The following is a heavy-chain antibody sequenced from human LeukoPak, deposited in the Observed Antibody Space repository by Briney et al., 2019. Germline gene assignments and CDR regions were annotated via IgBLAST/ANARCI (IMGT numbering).Heavy chain of an antibody. D-gene: IGHD3-10*01. J-gene: IGHJ6*02. CDR3: AREAGYYGSGSYYYYGMDV. CDR2: IYYSGST. Sequence: SETLSLTCTVSGGSISSYYWSWIRQPPVKGLEWIGYIYYSGSTNYNPSLKSRVTISVDTSKNQFSLKLSSVTAADTAVYYCAREAGYYGSGSYYYYGMDVWGQGTTVTVSS. V-gene: IGHV4-59*01. CDR1: GGSISSYY.